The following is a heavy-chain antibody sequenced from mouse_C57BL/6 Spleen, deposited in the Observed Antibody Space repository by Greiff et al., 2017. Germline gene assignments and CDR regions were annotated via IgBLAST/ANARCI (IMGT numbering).Heavy chain of an antibody. J-gene: IGHJ4*01. Sequence: VQLQQSGPELVKPGASVKISCKASGYSFTGYYMNWVKQSPEKSLEWIGEINPSTGGTTYNQKFKAKATLTVDKSSSTAYMQLKRLTSEDSAVYYCARRVLRYYYAMDYWGQGTSVTVSS. V-gene: IGHV1-42*01. D-gene: IGHD1-1*01. CDR3: ARRVLRYYYAMDY. CDR2: INPSTGGT. CDR1: GYSFTGYY.